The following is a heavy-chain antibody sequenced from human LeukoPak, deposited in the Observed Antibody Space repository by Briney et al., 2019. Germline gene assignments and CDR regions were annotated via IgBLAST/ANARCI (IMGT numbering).Heavy chain of an antibody. Sequence: PSETLSLTCTVSGGSISSYYWSWIRQPPGKGLEWIGYIYYSGSTNYNPSLKSRVTISVDTSKNQFSLKLSSVTAADTAVYYCARVQGGSRDSAISPFDPWGQGTLVTVSS. CDR1: GGSISSYY. J-gene: IGHJ5*02. D-gene: IGHD3-16*01. V-gene: IGHV4-59*01. CDR2: IYYSGST. CDR3: ARVQGGSRDSAISPFDP.